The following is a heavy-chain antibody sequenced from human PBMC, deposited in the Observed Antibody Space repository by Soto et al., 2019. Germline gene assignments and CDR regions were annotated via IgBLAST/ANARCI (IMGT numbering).Heavy chain of an antibody. CDR2: ILPIFGTA. D-gene: IGHD2-15*01. CDR3: ASVETQRYYYGMDV. CDR1: GGTFSSYA. J-gene: IGHJ6*02. Sequence: QVQRVQSGAEVKKPGSTVKVSCKASGGTFSSYAISWVRQAPGQGLEWMGGILPIFGTADYAQKFQGRVTITADESTSTAYMELSSLRSEDTAVYYCASVETQRYYYGMDVWGQGTTVTVSS. V-gene: IGHV1-69*12.